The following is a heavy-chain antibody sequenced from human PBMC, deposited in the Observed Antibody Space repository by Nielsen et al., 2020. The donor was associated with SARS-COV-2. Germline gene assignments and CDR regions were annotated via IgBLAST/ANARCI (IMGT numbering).Heavy chain of an antibody. D-gene: IGHD2-15*01. CDR3: AKSGYCNGGICYSTEYFQD. CDR2: IRGNGDKT. J-gene: IGHJ1*01. V-gene: IGHV3-23*01. CDR1: GFTFTSYA. Sequence: GGSLRLSCAASGFTFTSYAMAWVRQAPAKGLEWVSGIRGNGDKTYSEESVKGRFTISRDNSKNTLHLQMNSLRAEDTAVYYCAKSGYCNGGICYSTEYFQDWGQGTLVTVSS.